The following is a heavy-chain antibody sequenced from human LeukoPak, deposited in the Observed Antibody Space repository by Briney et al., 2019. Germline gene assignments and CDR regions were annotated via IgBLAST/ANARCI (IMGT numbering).Heavy chain of an antibody. CDR2: IYYSGST. Sequence: SETLSLTCTVSGYSISSGYYWGWIRQPPGKGLEWIGYIYYSGSTNYNPSLKSRVTISVDTSKNQFSLKLSSVTAADTAVYYCARVGPPDYDSSGFYVYYFDYWGQGTLVTVSS. CDR3: ARVGPPDYDSSGFYVYYFDY. CDR1: GYSISSGYY. D-gene: IGHD3-22*01. J-gene: IGHJ4*02. V-gene: IGHV4-38-2*02.